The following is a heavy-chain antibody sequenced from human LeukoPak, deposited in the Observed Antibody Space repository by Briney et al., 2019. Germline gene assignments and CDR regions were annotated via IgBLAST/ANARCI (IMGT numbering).Heavy chain of an antibody. V-gene: IGHV3-48*01. D-gene: IGHD6-25*01. CDR1: GFTFSSYS. CDR2: ISSSSSTI. CDR3: ARSGY. Sequence: PGGSLRLSCAASGFTFSSYSMNWVRQAPGKGLEWVSYISSSSSTIYYADSVKGRFTISRDNAKNSLYLPVNSLRAEDTAVYYCARSGYWGQGTLVTVSS. J-gene: IGHJ4*02.